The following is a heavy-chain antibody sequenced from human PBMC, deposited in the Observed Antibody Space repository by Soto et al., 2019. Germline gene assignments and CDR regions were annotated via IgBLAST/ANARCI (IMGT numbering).Heavy chain of an antibody. CDR3: ARPANTVADHFDL. V-gene: IGHV5-51*01. D-gene: IGHD4-17*01. CDR2: IYPSDSDT. Sequence: PGESLKISCQVSGYTFTIYWIGWVRQMPGKGLEWMGIIYPSDSDTRYSPSFQGQVTISADQSITTAYLQWDSLKASDTAIYYCARPANTVADHFDLWGQGTPVTVS. J-gene: IGHJ4*02. CDR1: GYTFTIYW.